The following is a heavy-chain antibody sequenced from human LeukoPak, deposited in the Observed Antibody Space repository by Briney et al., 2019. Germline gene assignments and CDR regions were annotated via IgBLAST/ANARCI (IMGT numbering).Heavy chain of an antibody. CDR2: INHSGST. Sequence: SETLSLTCAVYGGSFSGYYWRWVRETPGKGLEGIGEINHSGSTNYPPSLKSRVTISVDTSKTQFSLKLSSVTAAATAVYYCARGPDRDSRDIVVVVAATDYFDYWGQGTLVTVSS. CDR1: GGSFSGYY. D-gene: IGHD2-15*01. CDR3: ARGPDRDSRDIVVVVAATDYFDY. J-gene: IGHJ4*02. V-gene: IGHV4-34*01.